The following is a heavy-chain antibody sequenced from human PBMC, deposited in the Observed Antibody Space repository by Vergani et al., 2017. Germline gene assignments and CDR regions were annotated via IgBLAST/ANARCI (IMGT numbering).Heavy chain of an antibody. Sequence: QVQLVQSGAEVKKPGSSVKVSCMASGGTFSSYTISWVRQAPGQGLEWMGRIIPILGIANYAQKFQGRVTITADKSTSTAYMELSSLRSEDTAVYYCARDRNDCSGGSCYSHRWFDPWGQGTLVTVSS. CDR2: IIPILGIA. D-gene: IGHD2-15*01. J-gene: IGHJ5*02. CDR3: ARDRNDCSGGSCYSHRWFDP. CDR1: GGTFSSYT. V-gene: IGHV1-69*08.